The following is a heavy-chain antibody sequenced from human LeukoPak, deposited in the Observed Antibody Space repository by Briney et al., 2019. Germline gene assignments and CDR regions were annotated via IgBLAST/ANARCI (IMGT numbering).Heavy chain of an antibody. CDR3: ARHMYYDFWSGYGKPDGYYYYMDV. CDR1: GYSISSGYY. J-gene: IGHJ6*03. Sequence: SETLSLTCAVSGYSISSGYYWGWIRQPPGKGLEWIGSIYHSGSTYYNPSLKSRVTISVDTSKNQFSLKLSSVTAADTAGYYCARHMYYDFWSGYGKPDGYYYYMDVWGKGTTVTVSS. CDR2: IYHSGST. D-gene: IGHD3-3*01. V-gene: IGHV4-38-2*01.